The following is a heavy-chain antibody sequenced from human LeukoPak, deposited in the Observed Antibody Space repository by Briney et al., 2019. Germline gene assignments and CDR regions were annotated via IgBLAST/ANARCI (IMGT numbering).Heavy chain of an antibody. V-gene: IGHV3-23*01. CDR3: AKGETMMDGGFDY. D-gene: IGHD3-22*01. CDR1: GFTFSSYA. Sequence: PGXXLRLSCAASGFTFSSYAMSWVRQAPGKGLEWVSAISGSGGSTYYADSVKGRFTISRDNSKNTLYLQMNSLRAEDTAVYYCAKGETMMDGGFDYWGQGTLVTVSS. CDR2: ISGSGGST. J-gene: IGHJ4*02.